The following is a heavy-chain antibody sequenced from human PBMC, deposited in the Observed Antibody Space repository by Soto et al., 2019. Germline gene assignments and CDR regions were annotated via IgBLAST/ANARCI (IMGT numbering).Heavy chain of an antibody. CDR3: ARVRQYCSGTSCYLDH. CDR1: GCSMSSSNW. D-gene: IGHD2-2*01. Sequence: XETLSLTCSVSGCSMSSSNWWHWVRQPPVKGLEWIGEIHHSGTTNYNPSLKSRVAISVDKSKNQFSLKLNSVTAADTAVYYCARVRQYCSGTSCYLDHWGQGTLVTVSS. CDR2: IHHSGTT. V-gene: IGHV4-4*02. J-gene: IGHJ1*01.